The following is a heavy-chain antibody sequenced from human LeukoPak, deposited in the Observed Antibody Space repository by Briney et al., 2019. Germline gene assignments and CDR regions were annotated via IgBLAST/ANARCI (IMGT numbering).Heavy chain of an antibody. J-gene: IGHJ4*02. CDR1: GGSISSYC. Sequence: PSETLSLTCTVSGGSISSYCWSWIRQPPGKGLEWIGYIYYSGSTNYNPSLKSRVTISVDTSKNQFSLKLSSVTAADTAVYYCARDSGYDSSGYFDYWGQGTLVTVSS. CDR2: IYYSGST. D-gene: IGHD3-22*01. V-gene: IGHV4-59*01. CDR3: ARDSGYDSSGYFDY.